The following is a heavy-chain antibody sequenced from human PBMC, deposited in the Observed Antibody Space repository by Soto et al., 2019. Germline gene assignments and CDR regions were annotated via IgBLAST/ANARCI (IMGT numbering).Heavy chain of an antibody. J-gene: IGHJ6*02. CDR3: ARDIYQVISDGMDV. CDR1: GYTFTGYD. CDR2: INPETGGT. D-gene: IGHD2-2*01. V-gene: IGHV1-2*02. Sequence: QVQLVQSGADVKTPGASVRVSCKASGYTFTGYDVHWVREAPGQGLEWMGWINPETGGTSYAQKFQGRVTVSRDTSINAAYLELSRLRFDDAAVYFCARDIYQVISDGMDVWGQGTTVTVSS.